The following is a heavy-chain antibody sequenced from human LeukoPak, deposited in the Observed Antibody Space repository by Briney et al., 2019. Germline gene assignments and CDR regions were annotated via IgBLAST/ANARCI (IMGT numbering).Heavy chain of an antibody. CDR1: GYSFTSYW. Sequence: GESLKISCKGSGYSFTSYWIGWVRQMPGKGLEWMGIIYPGDSDTRYSPSFQGQVTISADKSISTAYLQWSSLKASDTAMYYCARLRLTYYYDSSGYEAPDYWGQGTLVTVSS. D-gene: IGHD3-22*01. CDR2: IYPGDSDT. J-gene: IGHJ4*02. CDR3: ARLRLTYYYDSSGYEAPDY. V-gene: IGHV5-51*01.